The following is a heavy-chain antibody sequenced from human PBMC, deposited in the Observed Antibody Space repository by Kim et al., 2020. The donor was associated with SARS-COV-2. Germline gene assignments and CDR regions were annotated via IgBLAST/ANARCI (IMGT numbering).Heavy chain of an antibody. V-gene: IGHV3-33*01. CDR2: IWYDGNNK. CDR1: GFTFSSYG. D-gene: IGHD3-22*01. Sequence: GGSLRLSCAASGFTFSSYGMHWVRQAPGKGLEWVAVIWYDGNNKYYAGSVRGRFTISRDNSNNTLYLQMNSLRADDTAVYYCARGPATTPGWLLLGEYFQRWGQGTLVTVSS. CDR3: ARGPATTPGWLLLGEYFQR. J-gene: IGHJ1*01.